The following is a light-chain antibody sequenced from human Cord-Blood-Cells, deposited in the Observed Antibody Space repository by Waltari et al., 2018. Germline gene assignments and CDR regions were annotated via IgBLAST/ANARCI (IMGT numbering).Light chain of an antibody. V-gene: IGLV2-11*01. Sequence: QSALTQPCPASASPGQAATISCTGTSSDGGGYNYDSWYQQHPGKAPKLISYDVSKRPSGVPDRFSGSKSGNTASLTISGLQAEDEADYYCCSYAGSYTYVFGTGTKVTVL. CDR3: CSYAGSYTYV. CDR1: SSDGGGYNY. J-gene: IGLJ1*01. CDR2: DVS.